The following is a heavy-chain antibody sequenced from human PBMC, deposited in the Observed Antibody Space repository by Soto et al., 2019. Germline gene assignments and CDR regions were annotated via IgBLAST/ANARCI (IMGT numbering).Heavy chain of an antibody. CDR1: GGSISSGAHY. D-gene: IGHD4-17*01. V-gene: IGHV4-31*03. CDR2: IYYSGSN. CDR3: ARDRYGVPRGDYFDS. Sequence: QVKLQESGPGLVKPSQTLSLTCTVSGGSISSGAHYWSWIRQLPGKGLEWIGNIYYSGSNYYNPSLKSRVTISVDTSNNQFSLNLSSVTAADTAIYYCARDRYGVPRGDYFDSWGQGILVTVSS. J-gene: IGHJ4*02.